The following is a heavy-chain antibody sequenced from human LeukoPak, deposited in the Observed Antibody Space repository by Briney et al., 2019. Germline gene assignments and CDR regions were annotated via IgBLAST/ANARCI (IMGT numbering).Heavy chain of an antibody. Sequence: PGGSLRLSCAASAFTFSNYAMSWVRQAPGKGLEWVSAISSGGGSTYYADSVKGRFTISRDNSKNTLYLQMNSLRAEDTAIYYCAKGTYSGYGGATRFDYWGQGTLVTVSS. J-gene: IGHJ4*02. V-gene: IGHV3-23*01. D-gene: IGHD1-26*01. CDR3: AKGTYSGYGGATRFDY. CDR2: ISSGGGST. CDR1: AFTFSNYA.